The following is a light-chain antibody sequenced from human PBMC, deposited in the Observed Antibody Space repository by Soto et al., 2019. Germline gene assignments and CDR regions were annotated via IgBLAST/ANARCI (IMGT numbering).Light chain of an antibody. CDR1: QSIVTY. J-gene: IGKJ5*01. V-gene: IGKV1-39*01. CDR3: EQSYSTPPWT. Sequence: EIQMTQSPSSLPASPGDGVTITCRASQSIVTYLNWYLQKPGNAPKLPTYAASTLQSGVPSRVSGSGSGTDFTLTISSLQTEDIATYFSEQSYSTPPWTFGQGTRLGI. CDR2: AAS.